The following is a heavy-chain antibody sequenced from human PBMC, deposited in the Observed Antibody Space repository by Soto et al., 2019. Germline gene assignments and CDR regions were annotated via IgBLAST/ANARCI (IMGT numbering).Heavy chain of an antibody. Sequence: GGSLRLSCAASGFTFSDYYMSWIRQAPGKGLEWVSYISSSGSTIYYADSVKGRFTISRDNAKNSLYLQMNSLRAEDTAVYYCVRDTPLIVGATTFDYWGQGTLVTVSS. CDR1: GFTFSDYY. CDR2: ISSSGSTI. D-gene: IGHD1-26*01. J-gene: IGHJ4*02. CDR3: VRDTPLIVGATTFDY. V-gene: IGHV3-11*01.